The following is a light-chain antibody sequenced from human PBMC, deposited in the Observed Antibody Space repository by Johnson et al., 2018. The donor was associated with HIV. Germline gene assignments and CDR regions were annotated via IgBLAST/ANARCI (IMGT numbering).Light chain of an antibody. CDR3: GTWDSNLSVV. CDR2: DNN. J-gene: IGLJ1*01. CDR1: SSNIGNNY. Sequence: QSVLTQPPSVSAAPGQKVTISCSGSSSNIGNNYVSWYQQLPGTAPKLLIYDNNKRPSGIPDRFSGSKSGTSATLGITGLQTGDEADYYCGTWDSNLSVVFGTGTKFTVL. V-gene: IGLV1-51*01.